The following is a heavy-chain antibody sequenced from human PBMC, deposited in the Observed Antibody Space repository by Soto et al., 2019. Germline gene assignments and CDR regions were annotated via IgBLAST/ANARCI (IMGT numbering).Heavy chain of an antibody. D-gene: IGHD3-9*01. CDR1: GFTFSSYA. V-gene: IGHV3-30-3*01. J-gene: IGHJ1*01. CDR3: ASDILAPPSELP. Sequence: GGSLRLSCAASGFTFSSYAMHWVRQAPGKGLEWVAVISYDGSNKYYADSVKGRFTISRDNSKNTLYLQMNSLRAEDTAVYYCASDILAPPSELPWGQVGLVTVS. CDR2: ISYDGSNK.